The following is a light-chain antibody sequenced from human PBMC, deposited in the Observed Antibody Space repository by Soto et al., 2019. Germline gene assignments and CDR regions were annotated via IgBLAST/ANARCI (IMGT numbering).Light chain of an antibody. CDR3: SSYSSSTTLV. Sequence: QSVLTQPASVSGSPGQSITISCTGTSSDVGAYNYVSWYQQHPGKAPKLLIYEVGDRPSGVSDRFSGSKSGNTASLTISGLQAEDEADYYCSSYSSSTTLVFGGGTKLTVL. CDR1: SSDVGAYNY. J-gene: IGLJ3*02. CDR2: EVG. V-gene: IGLV2-14*01.